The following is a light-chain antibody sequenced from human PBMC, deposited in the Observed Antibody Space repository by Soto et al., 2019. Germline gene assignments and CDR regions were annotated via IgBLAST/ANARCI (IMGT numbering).Light chain of an antibody. CDR2: DVN. CDR1: NTDLGVYGY. J-gene: IGLJ1*01. Sequence: QSVLAQPASVSGSFGRSITISCSGPNTDLGVYGYVSWYQHHPGKAPKLLIYDVNNRPSGISDRFSGSKSGDTASLTISGLQAEDEADYLCFSKISGFVYGFGTGTKVTVL. CDR3: FSKISGFVYG. V-gene: IGLV2-14*01.